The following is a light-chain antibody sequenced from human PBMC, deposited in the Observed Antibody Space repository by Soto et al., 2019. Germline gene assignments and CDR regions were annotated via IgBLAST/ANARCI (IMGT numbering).Light chain of an antibody. V-gene: IGLV2-18*02. Sequence: QSALTQPPSVSGSPGQSVAISCTGTSSDVGSSNGVSWYQQPPGTAPKLMIYDVSNRPSGVPDRFSGSKSGNTASLTISGLQAEDEADYYCSSYTSSSTYVFGTGTKVTV. CDR1: SSDVGSSNG. CDR2: DVS. CDR3: SSYTSSSTYV. J-gene: IGLJ1*01.